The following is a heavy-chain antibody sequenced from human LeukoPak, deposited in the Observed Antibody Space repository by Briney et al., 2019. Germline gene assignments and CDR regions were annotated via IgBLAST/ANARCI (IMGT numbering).Heavy chain of an antibody. V-gene: IGHV4-30-4*01. CDR1: GASVSSDDYY. CDR2: ISYSGST. D-gene: IGHD3-22*01. Sequence: SQTLSLTCSVSGASVSSDDYYWGWIRQPPGQGLEWIAYISYSGSTYYNPSLKSRITISIDMPKNQFSLKLSSVTAADTAVYYCVRYYHSSGFSHWFDPWGQGTLVTVSS. CDR3: VRYYHSSGFSHWFDP. J-gene: IGHJ5*02.